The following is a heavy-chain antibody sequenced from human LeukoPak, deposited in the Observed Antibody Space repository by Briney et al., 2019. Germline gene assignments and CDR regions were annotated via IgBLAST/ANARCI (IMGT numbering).Heavy chain of an antibody. J-gene: IGHJ6*02. Sequence: MTSETLSLTCSVSGGSVSNSPYYWVRIRQPPGKGLEWIGSISYSGSTYYNPSLKSRLTISVDTSKNQFSLELKSVTAADTAVYYCARSHGMGAWGPGTTVTVSS. V-gene: IGHV4-39*01. CDR2: ISYSGST. CDR1: GGSVSNSPYY. CDR3: ARSHGMGA.